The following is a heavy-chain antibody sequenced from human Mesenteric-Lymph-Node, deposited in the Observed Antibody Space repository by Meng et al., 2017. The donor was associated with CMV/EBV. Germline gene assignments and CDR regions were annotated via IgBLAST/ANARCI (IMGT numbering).Heavy chain of an antibody. CDR3: ARVVPAAIRFDP. CDR1: GASFSDYY. CDR2: INHRGNT. V-gene: IGHV4-34*01. Sequence: GSLRLSCTVYGASFSDYYWSWIRQPPGKGLEWIAEINHRGNTNSNPSLMSRVTISVDTSKNQFSLKLSSVTAADTAVYYCARVVPAAIRFDPWGQGTLVTVSS. J-gene: IGHJ5*02. D-gene: IGHD2-2*02.